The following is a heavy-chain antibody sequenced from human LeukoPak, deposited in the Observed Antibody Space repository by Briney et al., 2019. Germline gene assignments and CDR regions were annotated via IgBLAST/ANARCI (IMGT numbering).Heavy chain of an antibody. V-gene: IGHV1-18*01. CDR1: GYTFTSYG. CDR3: ARRAAAGSFDY. Sequence: GASVKVSCKASGYTFTSYGISWVRQAPGQGLEWMGWISGYNGHTNYAQKLQGRVTMTTDTSTSTAYMELRRLRSDDTAVYYCARRAAAGSFDYWGQGTLVTVSS. CDR2: ISGYNGHT. D-gene: IGHD6-13*01. J-gene: IGHJ4*02.